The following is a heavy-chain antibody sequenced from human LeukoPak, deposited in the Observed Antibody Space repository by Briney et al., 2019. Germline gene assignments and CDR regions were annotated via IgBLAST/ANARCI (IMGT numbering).Heavy chain of an antibody. CDR2: ISYDGSNK. CDR1: GFTFSSYG. V-gene: IGHV3-30*18. J-gene: IGHJ6*04. Sequence: GGSLRLSCAASGFTFSSYGMHWVRQAPGKGLEWVAVISYDGSNKYYADSVKGRFTISRDNSKNTLYLQMNSLRAEDTAVYYCAKGLERLTYYYYGTDVWGKGTTVTVSS. CDR3: AKGLERLTYYYYGTDV. D-gene: IGHD1-1*01.